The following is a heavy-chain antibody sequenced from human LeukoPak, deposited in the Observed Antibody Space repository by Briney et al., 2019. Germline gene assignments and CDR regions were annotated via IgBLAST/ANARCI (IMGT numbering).Heavy chain of an antibody. CDR1: GGTFSSYA. CDR2: IIPIFGTA. D-gene: IGHD6-25*01. Sequence: ASVKVSCKASGGTFSSYAISWVRQAPGQGLEWMGGIIPIFGTANYAQKFQGRVTITTDESTSTAYMELSSLRSEDTAVYYCARQRRRDYYYYYMDVWGKGTTVTVSS. CDR3: ARQRRRDYYYYYMDV. V-gene: IGHV1-69*05. J-gene: IGHJ6*03.